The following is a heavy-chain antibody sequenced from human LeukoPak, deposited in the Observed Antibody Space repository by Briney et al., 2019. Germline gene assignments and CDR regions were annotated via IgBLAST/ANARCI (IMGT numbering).Heavy chain of an antibody. V-gene: IGHV4-59*01. Sequence: SETQSLTCTVSGGSISSYYWSWIRQPPGKGLEWIGYIYYSGSTNYNPSLKSRVTISVDTSKNQFSLKLSSVTAADTAVYYCARDRRDFWSGYSLYYYYGTDVWGQGTTVTVSS. CDR1: GGSISSYY. J-gene: IGHJ6*02. CDR3: ARDRRDFWSGYSLYYYYGTDV. CDR2: IYYSGST. D-gene: IGHD3-3*01.